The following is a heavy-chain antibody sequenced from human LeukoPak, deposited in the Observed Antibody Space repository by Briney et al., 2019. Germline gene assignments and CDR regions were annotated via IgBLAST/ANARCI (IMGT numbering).Heavy chain of an antibody. J-gene: IGHJ3*02. CDR3: ARERQEAQGDTIFGVVITPSTFDI. CDR2: IIPIFGTA. CDR1: GGTFSSYA. Sequence: SVKVSCKASGGTFSSYAISWVRQAPGQGLEWMGGIIPIFGTANYAQKFQGRVTITADESTSTAYMELSSLRSEDTAVYYCARERQEAQGDTIFGVVITPSTFDIWGQGTMVTVSS. D-gene: IGHD3-3*01. V-gene: IGHV1-69*13.